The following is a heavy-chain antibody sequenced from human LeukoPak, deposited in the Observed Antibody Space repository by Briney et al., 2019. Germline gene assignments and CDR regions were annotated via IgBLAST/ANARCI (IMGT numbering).Heavy chain of an antibody. CDR1: GGSISNYY. CDR2: MYYSGST. Sequence: SESLSLTCTVSGGSISNYYWTWIRQPPGKGLEWIAYMYYSGSTNYNPSLKSRVTISVDTSKNQFSLKLSSVTVADTAVYYCARIKGLHSSPTHYYYMDVWGKGTTVTVSS. CDR3: ARIKGLHSSPTHYYYMDV. V-gene: IGHV4-59*01. D-gene: IGHD6-13*01. J-gene: IGHJ6*03.